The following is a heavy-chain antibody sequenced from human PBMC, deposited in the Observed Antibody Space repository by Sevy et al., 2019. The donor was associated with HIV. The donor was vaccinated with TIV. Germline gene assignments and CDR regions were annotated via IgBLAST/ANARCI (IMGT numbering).Heavy chain of an antibody. CDR3: ARDPGGRDWFDP. Sequence: GGSLRLSCAASGFTFSYYRMSWVRQAPGKGLEWVANIKGDGSEIYYVDSVKGRFTISRDNAKNSLFLEMNSLSAEDTAVYYCARDPGGRDWFDPWGQGTLVTVSS. V-gene: IGHV3-7*03. D-gene: IGHD2-15*01. CDR2: IKGDGSEI. J-gene: IGHJ5*02. CDR1: GFTFSYYR.